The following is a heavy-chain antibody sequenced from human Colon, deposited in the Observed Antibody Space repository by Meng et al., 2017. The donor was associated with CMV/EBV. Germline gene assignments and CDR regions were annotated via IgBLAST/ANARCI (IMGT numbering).Heavy chain of an antibody. V-gene: IGHV1-2*02. D-gene: IGHD2-2*01. J-gene: IGHJ6*02. CDR3: AREMSSPNYFYGMDV. Sequence: ASVKVSCKTSGYTFTQYAVHWVRQAPGQGLEWVGWISTSRGDTNSAQKFQGRVTMTMDMSISTAYMELSSLRSDDTAVYYCAREMSSPNYFYGMDVWGQGTTVTVSS. CDR1: GYTFTQYA. CDR2: ISTSRGDT.